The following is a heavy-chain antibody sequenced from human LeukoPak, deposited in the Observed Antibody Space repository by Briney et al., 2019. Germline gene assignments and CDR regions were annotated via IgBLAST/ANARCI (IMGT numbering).Heavy chain of an antibody. D-gene: IGHD3-9*01. CDR3: ARLDILTGNYYDFEY. J-gene: IGHJ4*02. Sequence: GGSLSLSCAASGFTFSSYWMHWVRQAPGKGLVWVSRIKSDGSVTTYADSVKGRFTISRDNAKNTLYLQMNSLRAEDTAVYFCARLDILTGNYYDFEYWGQGALVSVPP. CDR2: IKSDGSVT. CDR1: GFTFSSYW. V-gene: IGHV3-74*01.